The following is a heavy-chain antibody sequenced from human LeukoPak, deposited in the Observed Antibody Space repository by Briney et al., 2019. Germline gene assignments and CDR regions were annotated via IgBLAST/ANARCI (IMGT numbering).Heavy chain of an antibody. CDR1: GGSISSYY. V-gene: IGHV4-4*07. J-gene: IGHJ4*02. CDR2: IYTSGST. CDR3: AREDSSSWGPFDY. Sequence: SSETLSLTCTVSGGSISSYYWSWIRQPAGRGLEWIGRIYTSGSTDYNPPLKSRITMSIDTSKNHFSLKLSSVTAADTGVYFCAREDSSSWGPFDYWGQGTLVTVSS. D-gene: IGHD6-6*01.